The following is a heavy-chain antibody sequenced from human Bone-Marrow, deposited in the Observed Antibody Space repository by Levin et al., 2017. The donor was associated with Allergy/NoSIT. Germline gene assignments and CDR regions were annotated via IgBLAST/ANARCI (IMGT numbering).Heavy chain of an antibody. CDR1: GYTFTSYD. Sequence: ASVKVSCKASGYTFTSYDINWVRQATGQGLEWMGWMNPNSGNTGYAQKFQGRVTMTRNTSISTAYMELSSLRSEDTAVYYCATEVYSNYPSYYDYGMDVWGQGTTVTVSS. CDR2: MNPNSGNT. V-gene: IGHV1-8*01. D-gene: IGHD4-11*01. CDR3: ATEVYSNYPSYYDYGMDV. J-gene: IGHJ6*02.